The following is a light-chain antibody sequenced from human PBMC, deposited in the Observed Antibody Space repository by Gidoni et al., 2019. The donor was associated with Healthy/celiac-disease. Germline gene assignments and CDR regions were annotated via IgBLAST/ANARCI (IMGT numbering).Light chain of an antibody. V-gene: IGKV3-11*01. CDR3: QQRSNWPPLT. CDR1: QSVSSY. J-gene: IGKJ4*01. Sequence: EIVLTQPPATLSLSPVERATLSCRASQSVSSYLAWYQQKPGQAHRLLIYDVSNRATGIPARFSGSGSGTDFTLIISSLEPEDFAVYYCQQRSNWPPLTVGGGTKVEIK. CDR2: DVS.